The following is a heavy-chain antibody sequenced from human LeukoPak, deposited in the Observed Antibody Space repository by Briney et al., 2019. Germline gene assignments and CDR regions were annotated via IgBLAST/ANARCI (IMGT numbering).Heavy chain of an antibody. CDR3: AKDDSYYDFWSGYYTGLYYFDY. J-gene: IGHJ4*02. CDR2: ISYDGSNK. D-gene: IGHD3-3*01. V-gene: IGHV3-30*18. Sequence: PGGSLRLSCAASGFTFSSYGMPWVRQAPGKGLEWVAVISYDGSNKYYADSVKGRFTISRDNSKNTLYLQMNSLRAEDTAVYYCAKDDSYYDFWSGYYTGLYYFDYWGQGTLVTVSS. CDR1: GFTFSSYG.